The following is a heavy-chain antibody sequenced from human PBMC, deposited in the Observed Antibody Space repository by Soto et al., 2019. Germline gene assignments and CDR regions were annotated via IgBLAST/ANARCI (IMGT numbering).Heavy chain of an antibody. D-gene: IGHD3-10*01. CDR2: IIPMYGPA. Sequence: QVPLVQSGAEVKKPGSSVTVSCKASGGTFSSYAIHWVRQAPGQGLEWMGGIIPMYGPAKYAQRFQGRVTITADESTTPVYMELTSLTSRDTAVYYCARVTSMVRGVIENWFDPWGHGTLVTVSS. CDR1: GGTFSSYA. V-gene: IGHV1-69*01. CDR3: ARVTSMVRGVIENWFDP. J-gene: IGHJ5*02.